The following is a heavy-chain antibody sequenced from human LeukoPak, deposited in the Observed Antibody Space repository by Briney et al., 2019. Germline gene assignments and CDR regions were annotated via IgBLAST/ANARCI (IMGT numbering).Heavy chain of an antibody. D-gene: IGHD1-26*01. V-gene: IGHV4-34*01. CDR2: INHSGST. J-gene: IGHJ6*02. CDR3: AAGTYYYYGMDV. Sequence: KSSETLSLTCAVYGGSFSGYYWSWIRQPPGKGLEWIGEINHSGSTNYNPSLKSRVTISVDTSKNQFSLKLSSVTAADTAVYYCAAGTYYYYGMDVWGQGTTVTVSS. CDR1: GGSFSGYY.